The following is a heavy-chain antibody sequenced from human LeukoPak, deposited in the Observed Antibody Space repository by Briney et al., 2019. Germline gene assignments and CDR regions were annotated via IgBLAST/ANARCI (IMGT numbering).Heavy chain of an antibody. J-gene: IGHJ3*02. Sequence: QTLSLTCAISGDSVSSNSAAWSWIRQSPSRGLEWLGRTYYRSKWYNDYAVSVKSRITINPDTSKNQFSLQLNSVTPEDAAVYYCARSVGATTGPFDIWGQGTMVTVSS. CDR1: GDSVSSNSAA. CDR2: TYYRSKWYN. V-gene: IGHV6-1*01. D-gene: IGHD1-26*01. CDR3: ARSVGATTGPFDI.